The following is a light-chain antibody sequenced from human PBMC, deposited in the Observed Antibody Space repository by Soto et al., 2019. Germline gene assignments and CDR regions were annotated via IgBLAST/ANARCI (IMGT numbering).Light chain of an antibody. CDR1: SRDVGGYNY. J-gene: IGLJ1*01. CDR3: ISYTSSSTPYV. V-gene: IGLV2-14*01. CDR2: DVS. Sequence: QSVLTQSASVSGSPGQSITISCTGTSRDVGGYNYLSWYQQHPGKAPKLMIYDVSNRPSGVSNRFSGSNSGNTASLTISGLQAAHEADYYCISYTSSSTPYVFGTGTKLTVL.